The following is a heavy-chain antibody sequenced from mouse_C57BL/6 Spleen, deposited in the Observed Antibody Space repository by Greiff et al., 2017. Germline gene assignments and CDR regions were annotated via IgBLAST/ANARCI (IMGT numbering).Heavy chain of an antibody. CDR1: GYTFTSYW. J-gene: IGHJ3*01. Sequence: QVQLQQPGAELVRPGTSVKLSCKASGYTFTSYWMHWVKQRPGQGLEWIGVIDPSDSYTNYNQKFKGKATLTVDTSSSTAYMQLSSLTSEDSAVYYCAMGLGCSYEAVGYWGQGTMVTVSA. V-gene: IGHV1-59*01. CDR3: AMGLGCSYEAVGY. CDR2: IDPSDSYT. D-gene: IGHD1-1*01.